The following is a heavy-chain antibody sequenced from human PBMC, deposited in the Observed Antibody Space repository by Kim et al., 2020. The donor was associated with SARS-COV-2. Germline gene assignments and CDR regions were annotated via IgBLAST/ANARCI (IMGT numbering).Heavy chain of an antibody. CDR3: ARDRTDFDY. CDR1: GLTFSTTD. D-gene: IGHD1-1*01. CDR2: ISRSGSAI. Sequence: GGSLRLSCAVSGLTFSTTDMHWVRQAPGKGLEWIAYISRSGSAIVYADSVKGRFTISRDEAKNSIFLQMNSLRDEDTAVYYCARDRTDFDYWGQGTLVTVSS. V-gene: IGHV3-48*02. J-gene: IGHJ4*02.